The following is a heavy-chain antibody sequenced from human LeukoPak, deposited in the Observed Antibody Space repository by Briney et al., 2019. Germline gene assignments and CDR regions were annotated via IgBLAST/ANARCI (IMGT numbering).Heavy chain of an antibody. CDR1: GYTFTSYD. D-gene: IGHD3-10*01. CDR3: ARASEYYGSGSYGGGFDP. J-gene: IGHJ5*02. Sequence: ASVKVSCKASGYTFTSYDINWVRQATGQGLEWMGWMNPNSGNTGYAQKFQGRVTMTRNTSISTAYMELSSLRSEDTAVYYCARASEYYGSGSYGGGFDPWGQGTLVTVSS. CDR2: MNPNSGNT. V-gene: IGHV1-8*01.